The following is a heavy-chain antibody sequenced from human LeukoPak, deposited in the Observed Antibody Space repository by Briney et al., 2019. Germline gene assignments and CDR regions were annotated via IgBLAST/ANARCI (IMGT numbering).Heavy chain of an antibody. J-gene: IGHJ4*02. D-gene: IGHD3-22*01. Sequence: GGSLRLSCAASGFTFDNYAMHWVRQAPGKGLEWVSGISWNSGSIGYADSVKGRFTISRDNAKNSLYLQMNSLRAEDTALYYCAKMGYSDRSGYHAWFDYWGQGTLVTVSS. CDR1: GFTFDNYA. CDR3: AKMGYSDRSGYHAWFDY. CDR2: ISWNSGSI. V-gene: IGHV3-9*01.